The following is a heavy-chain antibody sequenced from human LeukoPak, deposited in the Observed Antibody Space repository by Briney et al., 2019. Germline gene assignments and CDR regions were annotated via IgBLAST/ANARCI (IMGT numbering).Heavy chain of an antibody. V-gene: IGHV1-18*01. Sequence: ASVKVSRKASGYTFTSYGISWVRQAPGQGLEWMGWISAYNGNTNYAQKLQGRVTMTTDTSTSTAYMELGSLRSDDTAVYYCARDIVVVPAARARVHYYGMDVWGQGTTVTVSS. J-gene: IGHJ6*02. CDR3: ARDIVVVPAARARVHYYGMDV. D-gene: IGHD2-2*01. CDR1: GYTFTSYG. CDR2: ISAYNGNT.